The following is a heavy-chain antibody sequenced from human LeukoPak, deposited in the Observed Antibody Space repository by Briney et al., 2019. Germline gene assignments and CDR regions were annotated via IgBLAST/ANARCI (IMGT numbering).Heavy chain of an antibody. Sequence: GGSLRLSCAASGFTFSSYWMSWVCQAPGKGLEWVANINQDGNEKYYVDSVKGRFTISGDNAKNSLFLQMNSLRAEDTAVYYCARADMAGTVDYWGQGTLVTVSS. CDR2: INQDGNEK. D-gene: IGHD6-19*01. CDR1: GFTFSSYW. V-gene: IGHV3-7*04. J-gene: IGHJ4*02. CDR3: ARADMAGTVDY.